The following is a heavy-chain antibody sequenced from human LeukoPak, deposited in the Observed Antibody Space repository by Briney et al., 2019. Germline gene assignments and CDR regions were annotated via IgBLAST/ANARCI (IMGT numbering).Heavy chain of an antibody. Sequence: ASVKVSCKASGYTFTGYYMHWVRQAPGQGLEWMGWINPNSGGTNYAQNFQGRVTMTRDTSISTAYMELSRLRSDDTAVYYCARVFEGYCSGGSCYPSYYYYGMDVWGQGTTVTVSS. CDR3: ARVFEGYCSGGSCYPSYYYYGMDV. J-gene: IGHJ6*02. D-gene: IGHD2-15*01. CDR2: INPNSGGT. V-gene: IGHV1-2*02. CDR1: GYTFTGYY.